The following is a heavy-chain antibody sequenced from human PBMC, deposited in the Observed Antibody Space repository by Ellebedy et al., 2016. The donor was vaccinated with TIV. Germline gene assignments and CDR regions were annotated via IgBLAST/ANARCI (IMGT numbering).Heavy chain of an antibody. J-gene: IGHJ3*02. Sequence: ASVKVSCKASGYTFTSYGISWVRQAPGQGLEWMGWIGADKDNTTYAQKFQGRVTMTTDTSTSTAYMELRSLRSDDTAVYYCARSRFWDDAFDIWGQGTMVTVSS. V-gene: IGHV1-18*01. CDR1: GYTFTSYG. D-gene: IGHD1-26*01. CDR3: ARSRFWDDAFDI. CDR2: IGADKDNT.